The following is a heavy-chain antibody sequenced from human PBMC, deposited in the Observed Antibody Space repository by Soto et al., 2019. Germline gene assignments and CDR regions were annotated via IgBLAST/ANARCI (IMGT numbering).Heavy chain of an antibody. CDR2: ISWNSGSI. J-gene: IGHJ3*02. CDR3: AKDIRSSWKLDAFDI. CDR1: GFTFDDYA. D-gene: IGHD6-13*01. Sequence: EVQLVESGGGLVQPGRSLRLSCAASGFTFDDYAMHWVRQAPGKGLEWVSGISWNSGSIGYADSVKGRFTISRDNAKNSLYLQMNSRRAEDTALYYCAKDIRSSWKLDAFDIWGQGTMVTVSS. V-gene: IGHV3-9*01.